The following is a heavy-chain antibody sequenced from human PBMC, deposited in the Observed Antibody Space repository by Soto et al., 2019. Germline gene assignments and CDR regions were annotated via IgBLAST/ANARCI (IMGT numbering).Heavy chain of an antibody. Sequence: SGPTLMNPTNTLTLTCSVSGFSLSNARMRVSWIRQPPVKALEWLAHIFSNDEKSYSTSLKSRLTITKDTSKSQVVLTMTNMDPVDTATYYCARINSGVYVYWFDAWGHGTPVTAPS. CDR2: IFSNDEK. V-gene: IGHV2-26*01. D-gene: IGHD4-17*01. CDR1: GFSLSNARMR. CDR3: ARINSGVYVYWFDA. J-gene: IGHJ5*01.